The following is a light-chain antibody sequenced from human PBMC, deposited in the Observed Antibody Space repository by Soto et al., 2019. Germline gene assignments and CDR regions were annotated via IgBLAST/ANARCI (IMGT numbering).Light chain of an antibody. CDR1: RSLLHSNGRTY. CDR2: EVS. CDR3: MQGVDNLT. J-gene: IGKJ3*01. V-gene: IGKV2-29*03. Sequence: DIVMTQTPLSLSVTPGQSASISCKSSRSLLHSNGRTYLSWYVQKSGQTPQRLIHEVSVRFTGVPDRFSGGGTGTDFTLKVSRGETEDAGIFYCMQGVDNLTFDRGTKTETK.